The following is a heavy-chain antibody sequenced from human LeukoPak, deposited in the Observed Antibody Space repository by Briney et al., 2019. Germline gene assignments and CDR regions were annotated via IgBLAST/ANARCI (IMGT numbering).Heavy chain of an antibody. Sequence: GGSLRLSCTASGFTFSRYEMHWVRQATGKGLEWVSAIGVTGKTYYLASVEGRFTISRENAKSSVYLQMNSLGAGDTAVYYCARDLGTGTAYTNRFDLWGQGTLVTVSS. V-gene: IGHV3-13*01. CDR1: GFTFSRYE. CDR3: ARDLGTGTAYTNRFDL. J-gene: IGHJ5*02. D-gene: IGHD2/OR15-2a*01. CDR2: IGVTGKT.